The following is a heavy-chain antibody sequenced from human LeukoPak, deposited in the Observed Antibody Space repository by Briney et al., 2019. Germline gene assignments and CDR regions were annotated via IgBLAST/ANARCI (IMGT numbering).Heavy chain of an antibody. V-gene: IGHV4-39*01. CDR2: IYYSGST. J-gene: IGHJ3*02. D-gene: IGHD6-6*01. CDR3: ADLESSSTAFDI. CDR1: GGSISSSSYY. Sequence: PSETLSLTCTVSGGSISSSSYYWGWLRQPPGQGLEWIGSIYYSGSTYYNPSLKSRVTISVDTSKNQFSLKLSSVTAADTAVYYCADLESSSTAFDIWGQGTMVTVSS.